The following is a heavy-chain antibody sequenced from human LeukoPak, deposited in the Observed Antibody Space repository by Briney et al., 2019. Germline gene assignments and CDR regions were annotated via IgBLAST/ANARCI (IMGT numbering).Heavy chain of an antibody. D-gene: IGHD1-26*01. J-gene: IGHJ4*02. CDR1: GGTFSNYA. Sequence: GASVKVSCKASGGTFSNYAIFWVRQAPGQGLEWMGRINPNSGGTNYAQKFQGRVTMTRDTSISTAYMELSRLRSDDTAVYYCAREVKTDGRNDYWGQGTLVTVSS. V-gene: IGHV1-2*06. CDR3: AREVKTDGRNDY. CDR2: INPNSGGT.